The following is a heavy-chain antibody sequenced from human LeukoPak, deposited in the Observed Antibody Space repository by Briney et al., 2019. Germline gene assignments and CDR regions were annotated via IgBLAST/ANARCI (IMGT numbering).Heavy chain of an antibody. D-gene: IGHD5-12*01. J-gene: IGHJ3*01. Sequence: PSETLSLTCTVSGDSVSGHYWNWIRQTPGKGLEWIGYVSYSGGTNYNPSLKRRVSISLDTSKNQFSLKLSSPVAADPAVYYCARAPMAITTSAFPDAFDFWGQGTMVTVSS. V-gene: IGHV4-59*02. CDR1: GDSVSGHY. CDR2: VSYSGGT. CDR3: ARAPMAITTSAFPDAFDF.